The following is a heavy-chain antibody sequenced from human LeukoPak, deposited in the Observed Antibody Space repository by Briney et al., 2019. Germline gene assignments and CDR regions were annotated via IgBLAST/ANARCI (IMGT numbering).Heavy chain of an antibody. CDR2: ISGYNGNT. Sequence: GASVKVSCKASSYSFTRYGISWVRQAPGQGLEWMGWISGYNGNTNYAQKFLGRVSMTADTSTSTAYMELRSLTSDDTAVYYCARVYCSGGSCYLYYFDYWGQGTLVTVSS. D-gene: IGHD2-15*01. CDR1: SYSFTRYG. V-gene: IGHV1-18*01. CDR3: ARVYCSGGSCYLYYFDY. J-gene: IGHJ4*02.